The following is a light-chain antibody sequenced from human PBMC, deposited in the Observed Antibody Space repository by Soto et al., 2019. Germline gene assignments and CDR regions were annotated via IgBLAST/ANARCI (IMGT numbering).Light chain of an antibody. CDR2: EGS. CDR3: CSYAGSSTLNYV. J-gene: IGLJ1*01. CDR1: SSDVGSYNL. V-gene: IGLV2-23*01. Sequence: QSALTQPASVSGSPGQSITISCTGTSSDVGSYNLVSWYQQHPGKAPKLMIYEGSKRPSGVSNRFSGSKSGNTASLTISGLQAEDEADYYCCSYAGSSTLNYVXGTGTKVTVL.